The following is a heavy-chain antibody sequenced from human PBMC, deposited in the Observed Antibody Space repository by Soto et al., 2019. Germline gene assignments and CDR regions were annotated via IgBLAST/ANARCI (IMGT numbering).Heavy chain of an antibody. D-gene: IGHD1-26*01. Sequence: GAAVKVSCKASDYTFNRYGISWVRQAPGQGLEWMGWISAYNGNTNYAQKLQGRVTMTTDTSTSTAYMELRSLRSDDTPVYYCARGEVRLPQAMDVWGQGTTVTVSS. CDR2: ISAYNGNT. CDR1: DYTFNRYG. CDR3: ARGEVRLPQAMDV. V-gene: IGHV1-18*01. J-gene: IGHJ6*02.